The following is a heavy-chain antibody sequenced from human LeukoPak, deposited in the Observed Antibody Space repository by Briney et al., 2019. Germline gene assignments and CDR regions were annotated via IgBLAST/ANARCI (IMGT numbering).Heavy chain of an antibody. CDR2: IYPGDSDT. CDR3: ARQLTSARPFDY. CDR1: GYIFTSYW. J-gene: IGHJ4*02. D-gene: IGHD6-6*01. V-gene: IGHV5-51*01. Sequence: GESLKISCKASGYIFTSYWIGWVRQVPGKGLEWMGIIYPGDSDTRYSPSFQGQVTISADKSISTAYLQWSSLKASDTAMFYCARQLTSARPFDYWGQGTLVTVSS.